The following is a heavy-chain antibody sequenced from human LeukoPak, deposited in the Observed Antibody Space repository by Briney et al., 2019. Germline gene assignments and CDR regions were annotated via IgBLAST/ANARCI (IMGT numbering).Heavy chain of an antibody. J-gene: IGHJ5*02. V-gene: IGHV4-59*08. Sequence: PSETLSLTCTVSGGSISSYYWSWTRQPPGKGLEWIGYIYYSGSTNYNPSLKSRVTISVDTSKNQFSLKLSSVTAADTAVYYCARHLQVDYDFWSGYIFQFDPWGQGTLVTVSS. D-gene: IGHD3-3*01. CDR2: IYYSGST. CDR3: ARHLQVDYDFWSGYIFQFDP. CDR1: GGSISSYY.